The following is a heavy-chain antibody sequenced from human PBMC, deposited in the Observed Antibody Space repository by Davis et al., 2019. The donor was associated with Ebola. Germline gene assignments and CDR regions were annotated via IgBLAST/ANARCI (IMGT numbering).Heavy chain of an antibody. CDR2: ISAYNGNT. V-gene: IGHV1-18*01. J-gene: IGHJ4*02. D-gene: IGHD4-23*01. CDR1: GYTFTDFP. Sequence: ASVKVSCKASGYTFTDFPMHWVRQAPGQGLEWLGWISAYNGNTNYAQKLQGRVTMTTDTSTNTAYMELRSLKSDDTAVYYCARWAVITPTAWDYWGQGTLVTVSS. CDR3: ARWAVITPTAWDY.